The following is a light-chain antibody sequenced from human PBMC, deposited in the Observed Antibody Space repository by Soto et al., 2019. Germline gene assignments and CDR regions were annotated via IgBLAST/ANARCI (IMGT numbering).Light chain of an antibody. CDR1: QYINNY. J-gene: IGKJ2*01. CDR2: DAY. CDR3: HQSYSTPPYT. Sequence: DIQMTQSPSSLSTSVGDRVTITCRASQYINNYLTWYQQKPGKAPKLLIFDAYNLQSGVPSRFSGSGSGTDVTLTIRSLQPADFATYYCHQSYSTPPYTFGQGTKLDMK. V-gene: IGKV1-39*01.